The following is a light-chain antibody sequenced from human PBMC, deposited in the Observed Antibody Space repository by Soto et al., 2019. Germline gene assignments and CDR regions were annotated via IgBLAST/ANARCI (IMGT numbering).Light chain of an antibody. CDR3: QQSYSNPL. CDR2: GAT. CDR1: QSINRY. Sequence: DLQMTQSPSSLSASVGDRVTITCRASQSINRYLNWYQQKPGKAPKLLIYGATDLQSGVPSRFRGSGSGTDFTLTINSLQPEDFATYYCQQSYSNPLFGGGTKVEIK. V-gene: IGKV1-39*01. J-gene: IGKJ4*01.